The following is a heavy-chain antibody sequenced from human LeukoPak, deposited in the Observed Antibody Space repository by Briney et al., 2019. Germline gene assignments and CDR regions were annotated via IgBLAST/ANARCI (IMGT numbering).Heavy chain of an antibody. J-gene: IGHJ4*02. Sequence: GGSLRLSCAASGFTFSSYWTHWVRQAPGKGLVWVSRINSDGGSTGYADSVKGRFTISRDNAKNTLYLQMNSLRVEDTAVYYCARESGYTSGWYVGYFDYWGQGTQVTVSS. CDR2: INSDGGST. V-gene: IGHV3-74*01. D-gene: IGHD6-19*01. CDR1: GFTFSSYW. CDR3: ARESGYTSGWYVGYFDY.